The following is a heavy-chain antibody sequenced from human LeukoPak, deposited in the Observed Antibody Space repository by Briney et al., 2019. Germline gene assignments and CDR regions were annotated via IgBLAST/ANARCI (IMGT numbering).Heavy chain of an antibody. CDR3: ARERTTIMSGTAIGGY. Sequence: GGSLRLSCSASGFSFSSYEMNWVRQAPGKEPEWISYITGSGDTIYYADSVKGRFTISRDNAKNSLFLQMNSLTAGDTALYYCARERTTIMSGTAIGGYWGQGTLVTVSS. CDR2: ITGSGDTI. J-gene: IGHJ4*02. V-gene: IGHV3-48*03. CDR1: GFSFSSYE. D-gene: IGHD4-11*01.